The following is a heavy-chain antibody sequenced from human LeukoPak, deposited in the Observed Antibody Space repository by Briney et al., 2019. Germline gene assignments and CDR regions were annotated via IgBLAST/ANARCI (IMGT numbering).Heavy chain of an antibody. CDR3: ARVGVVRGVIIY. CDR1: GYTFTGYY. CDR2: INPNSGGT. V-gene: IGHV1-2*02. J-gene: IGHJ4*02. D-gene: IGHD3-10*01. Sequence: GASVKVSCKASGYTFTGYYIHWVRQAPGQGLEWMGWINPNSGGTNYAQKFQGRVTMTRDTSINTAYMELSRLRSDDTAVYYCARVGVVRGVIIYWGQGTLVTVSS.